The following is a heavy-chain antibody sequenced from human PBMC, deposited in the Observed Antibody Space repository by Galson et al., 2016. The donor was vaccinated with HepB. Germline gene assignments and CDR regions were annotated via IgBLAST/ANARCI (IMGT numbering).Heavy chain of an antibody. CDR2: IKPDGSEK. Sequence: SLRLSCAASGFTFTTYWMSWVRQAPGKGLEWVANIKPDGSEKYYVDSVKGRFTISRDNAKNSLYLQMNSLRAEDTAVYYGAQYYYDSSGYVEYFQNWGQGSRVTVSS. V-gene: IGHV3-7*03. CDR1: GFTFTTYW. D-gene: IGHD3-22*01. CDR3: AQYYYDSSGYVEYFQN. J-gene: IGHJ1*01.